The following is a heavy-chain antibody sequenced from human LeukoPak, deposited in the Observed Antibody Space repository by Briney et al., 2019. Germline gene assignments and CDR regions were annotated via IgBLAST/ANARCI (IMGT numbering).Heavy chain of an antibody. CDR3: AKGRGRDGYNSLDY. J-gene: IGHJ4*02. D-gene: IGHD5-24*01. V-gene: IGHV3-23*01. CDR2: TTGSGDNT. CDR1: GFTFSNYA. Sequence: PGGSLRLSCAPSGFTFSNYAMSWVRQAPGKGLEWVSATTGSGDNTCYADSVKGRFTISRDNSENTLYLQMNSLRAEDTAVYYCAKGRGRDGYNSLDYWGQGTLVTVSS.